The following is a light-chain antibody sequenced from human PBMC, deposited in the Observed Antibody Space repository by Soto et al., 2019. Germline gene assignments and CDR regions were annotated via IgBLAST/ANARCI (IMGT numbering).Light chain of an antibody. CDR1: QTVSSSF. V-gene: IGKV3-20*01. J-gene: IGKJ1*01. CDR3: QQYGSSPWT. Sequence: EIVLAQSPGTLSLSPGERAPLSCRASQTVSSSFLAWYQQKPGQAPRLFIYGASSRATGIPDRFSGSGSGTDITLTISRLEPEDFAVYYCQQYGSSPWTFGQGTKVDIK. CDR2: GAS.